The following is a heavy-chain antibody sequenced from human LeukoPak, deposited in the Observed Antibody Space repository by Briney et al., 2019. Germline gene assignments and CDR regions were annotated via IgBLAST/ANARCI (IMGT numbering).Heavy chain of an antibody. Sequence: GGSLRLSCAASGFTVSGNYMSWVRQAPGKGLEWVSVIYSAGSTYYADSVRCRFTISRDNPKNALYLQMNSLRAEDTAVYYCARDHPYYHDNWGQGTLVTVSS. CDR2: IYSAGST. CDR1: GFTVSGNY. J-gene: IGHJ4*02. V-gene: IGHV3-53*01. D-gene: IGHD3-22*01. CDR3: ARDHPYYHDN.